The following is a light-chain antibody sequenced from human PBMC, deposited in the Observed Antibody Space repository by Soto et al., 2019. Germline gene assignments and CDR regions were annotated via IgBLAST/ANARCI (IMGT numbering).Light chain of an antibody. Sequence: EVVLTQSPATLSVSPGERATLSCRASQTVSRSLAWYQQKPGQAPRLLIYGASMRATGVPDRFSGSGSGTDFTLNISSLQSEDFAVYYCQQYIDWPPYTFGQGTKVEIK. CDR1: QTVSRS. CDR2: GAS. J-gene: IGKJ2*01. CDR3: QQYIDWPPYT. V-gene: IGKV3-15*01.